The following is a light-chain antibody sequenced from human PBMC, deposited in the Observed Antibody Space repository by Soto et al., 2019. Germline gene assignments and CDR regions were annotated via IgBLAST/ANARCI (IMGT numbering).Light chain of an antibody. CDR1: QGISSY. Sequence: DIQLTQSPSFLSASVGDRVTITCRASQGISSYLAWYQQKPGKAPKLLIYAASTLQSGVPSRFSGSESGTEFTLTISSLQPEDFATYDCQQLNSYPRTFGQGTKVEIK. V-gene: IGKV1-9*01. CDR3: QQLNSYPRT. J-gene: IGKJ1*01. CDR2: AAS.